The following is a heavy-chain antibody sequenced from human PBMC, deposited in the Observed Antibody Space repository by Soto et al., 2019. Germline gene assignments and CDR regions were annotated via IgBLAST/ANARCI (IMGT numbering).Heavy chain of an antibody. CDR2: IGTDSNT. CDR1: GFTFDTYA. V-gene: IGHV3-23*01. J-gene: IGHJ4*01. Sequence: EVQLLESGGGLVQPGGSLRLSCAASGFTFDTYAMNWVRQAPGKGLAWVSAIGTDSNTYYADYVKGRFTISRDNSRTTLYLQMNSLRAEDTALYYGVRKNPGTRPFDYWGQGTLVTVSS. CDR3: VRKNPGTRPFDY.